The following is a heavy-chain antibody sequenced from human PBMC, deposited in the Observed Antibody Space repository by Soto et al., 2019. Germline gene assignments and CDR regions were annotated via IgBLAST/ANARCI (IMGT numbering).Heavy chain of an antibody. J-gene: IGHJ4*02. D-gene: IGHD5-12*01. CDR2: ITTSSDAT. Sequence: EVQLVESGGGLVRPGGSLRLSCAASGFTFTTYGMNWVRQAPGKGLEWISFITTSSDATYYADSVKGRFTISRDNAKNSVSLQMNSLRDEDTAVYYCARDGYKTCDHWGQGTLVTVSS. CDR3: ARDGYKTCDH. CDR1: GFTFTTYG. V-gene: IGHV3-48*02.